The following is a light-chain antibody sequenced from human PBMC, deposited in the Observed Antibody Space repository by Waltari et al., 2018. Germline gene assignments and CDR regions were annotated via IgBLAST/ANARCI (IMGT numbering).Light chain of an antibody. V-gene: IGLV1-40*01. CDR2: GTS. CDR3: QSYDTSLSVV. CDR1: GSNLGAGYD. J-gene: IGLJ2*01. Sequence: QSVLTQPPSVSGAPGQRVSISCTGSGSNLGAGYDVHWYQQHPGKAPKLLIYGTSTRPPGVPDRFFGSQSGTSASLAITALQAEDEAEYYCQSYDTSLSVVFGGGTTLTVL.